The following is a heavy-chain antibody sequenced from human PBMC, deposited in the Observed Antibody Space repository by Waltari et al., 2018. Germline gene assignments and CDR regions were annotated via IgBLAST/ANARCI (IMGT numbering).Heavy chain of an antibody. J-gene: IGHJ4*02. V-gene: IGHV4-34*01. CDR3: ARVNQAVAVDY. D-gene: IGHD6-19*01. CDR1: GGSFSGYY. CDR2: INHSGST. Sequence: QVQLQQWGAGLLKPSETLSLTCAVYGGSFSGYYWSWCRQPPGKGLEWIGEINHSGSTNYNPSLKSRVTISVDTSKNQFSLKLSSVTAADTAVYYCARVNQAVAVDYWGQGTLVTVSS.